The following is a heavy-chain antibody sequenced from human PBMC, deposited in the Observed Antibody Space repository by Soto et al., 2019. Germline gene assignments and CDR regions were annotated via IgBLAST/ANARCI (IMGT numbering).Heavy chain of an antibody. CDR2: INGGGSST. J-gene: IGHJ4*02. D-gene: IGHD2-15*01. Sequence: ELQLLDSGGGLVQPGGSLRLSCAVSGLTFSNYAMSWVRQAPGKGLQWVSTINGGGSSTYFADSVKGRFTITRDNSKNTFYLQMNRLRAEDTAVYYCAKEVGGTYYYFDYWGQGTLVTVSS. CDR3: AKEVGGTYYYFDY. CDR1: GLTFSNYA. V-gene: IGHV3-23*01.